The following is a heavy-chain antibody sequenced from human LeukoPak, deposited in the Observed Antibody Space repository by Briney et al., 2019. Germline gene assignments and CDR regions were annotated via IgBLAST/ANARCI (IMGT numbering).Heavy chain of an antibody. CDR1: GFTFSSYG. Sequence: PGGTLRLSCAASGFTFSSYGMSWVRQAPGKGLEWVSAISGSGGSTYYADSVKGRFTISRDNSKNTLYLQMNSLRAEDTAVYYCAKGGTGYQYYFDYWGQGTLVTVSS. CDR3: AKGGTGYQYYFDY. D-gene: IGHD2-8*02. CDR2: ISGSGGST. J-gene: IGHJ4*02. V-gene: IGHV3-23*01.